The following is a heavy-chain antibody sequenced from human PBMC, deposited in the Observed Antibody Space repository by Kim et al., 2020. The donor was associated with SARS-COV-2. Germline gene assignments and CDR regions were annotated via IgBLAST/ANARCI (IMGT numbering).Heavy chain of an antibody. D-gene: IGHD3-22*01. CDR2: IYYSGST. Sequence: SETLSLTCTVSGGSISSSSYYWGWIRQPPGKGLEWIGSIYYSGSTYYNPSLKSRVTISVDTSKNQFSLKLSSVTAADTAVYYCARRCYDSSGYWFDYWGQGTLVTVSS. V-gene: IGHV4-39*01. CDR1: GGSISSSSYY. J-gene: IGHJ4*02. CDR3: ARRCYDSSGYWFDY.